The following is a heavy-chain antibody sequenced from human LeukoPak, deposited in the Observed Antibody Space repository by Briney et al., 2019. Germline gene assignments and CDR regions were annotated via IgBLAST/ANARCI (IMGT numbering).Heavy chain of an antibody. CDR3: ARQLYVSGSYYAPMDV. CDR1: GGSISSSSYF. D-gene: IGHD3-10*01. V-gene: IGHV4-39*01. CDR2: VHYSGST. J-gene: IGHJ6*03. Sequence: SETLSLTCSVSGGSISSSSYFWGWIRQPPGKGLEWIASVHYSGSTYYNPSLKSRVTISVDTSKNQFSLKLSSVTAADTAVYFCARQLYVSGSYYAPMDVWGKGTTVTISS.